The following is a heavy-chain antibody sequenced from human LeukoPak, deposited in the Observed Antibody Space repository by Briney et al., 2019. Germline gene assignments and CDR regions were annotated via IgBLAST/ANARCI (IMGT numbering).Heavy chain of an antibody. V-gene: IGHV1-69*13. CDR3: ARGELAYCGGDCYSPFQH. Sequence: SVKVSCKASGYTFTGYYMHWVRQAPGQGLEWMGGIIPIFGTANYAQKFQGRVTITADESTSTAYMELSSLRSEDTAVYYCARGELAYCGGDCYSPFQHWGQGTLVTVSS. J-gene: IGHJ1*01. CDR1: GYTFTGYY. CDR2: IIPIFGTA. D-gene: IGHD2-21*02.